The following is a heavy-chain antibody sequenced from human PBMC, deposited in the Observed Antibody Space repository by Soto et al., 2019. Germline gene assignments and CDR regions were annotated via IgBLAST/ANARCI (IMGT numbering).Heavy chain of an antibody. J-gene: IGHJ4*02. Sequence: PGGSLRLSCAASGFTFSSYAMSWVRQAPGKGLEWVSAISGSGGSTYYADSVKGRFTISRDNSKNTLYLQMNSLRAEDTAVYYCAKVHGPIWPIGGGWYYFDYWGQGALVTVSS. CDR2: ISGSGGST. CDR1: GFTFSSYA. CDR3: AKVHGPIWPIGGGWYYFDY. D-gene: IGHD6-19*01. V-gene: IGHV3-23*01.